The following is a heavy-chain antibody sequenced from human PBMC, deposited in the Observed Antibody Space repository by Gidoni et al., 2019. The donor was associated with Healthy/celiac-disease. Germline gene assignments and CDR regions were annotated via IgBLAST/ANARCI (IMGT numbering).Heavy chain of an antibody. J-gene: IGHJ4*02. V-gene: IGHV4-34*01. CDR3: ARGDTVTTKTLDY. Sequence: QVQLQQWGAGLLKPSETLSLTCAVYGGSFSGYYWSWIRQPPGKGLEWIGEINHSGSTNYNPSLKSRVTISVDTSKNQFSLKLSSVTAADTAVYYCARGDTVTTKTLDYWGQGTLVTVSS. D-gene: IGHD4-17*01. CDR1: GGSFSGYY. CDR2: INHSGST.